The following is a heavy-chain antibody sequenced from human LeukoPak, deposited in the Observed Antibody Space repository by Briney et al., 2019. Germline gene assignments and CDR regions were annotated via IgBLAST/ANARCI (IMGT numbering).Heavy chain of an antibody. Sequence: SETLSLTCAVYGGSFSGYYWSWIRQPPGKGLEWIGEINHSGSTNYNPSLKSRVTISVDTSKNQFSLKLSSVTAADTAVYYCARGGITIFGVVIIGMDVWGKGTTVTVSS. CDR2: INHSGST. CDR3: ARGGITIFGVVIIGMDV. D-gene: IGHD3-3*01. J-gene: IGHJ6*04. V-gene: IGHV4-34*01. CDR1: GGSFSGYY.